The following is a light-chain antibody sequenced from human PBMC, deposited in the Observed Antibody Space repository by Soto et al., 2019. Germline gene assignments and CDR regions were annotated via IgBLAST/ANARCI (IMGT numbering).Light chain of an antibody. CDR2: DVN. CDR1: SSDVGVYNY. CDR3: ISYAGSSIWV. Sequence: QSALTQPPSASGSPGQSVTISCTGTSSDVGVYNYVSWYQQHPGKAPKLMIYDVNKRPSGVPDRFSGSTSGNTASLTVSGLQAEDEADYYCISYAGSSIWVFGGGTQLTVL. V-gene: IGLV2-8*01. J-gene: IGLJ3*02.